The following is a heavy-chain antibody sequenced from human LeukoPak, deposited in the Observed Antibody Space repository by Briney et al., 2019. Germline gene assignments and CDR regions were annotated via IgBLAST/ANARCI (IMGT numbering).Heavy chain of an antibody. J-gene: IGHJ6*03. CDR2: ISAYNGNT. V-gene: IGHV1-18*01. CDR3: ARGPWYYDFWSGYYSGNYYYYMDV. CDR1: GYTFTSYG. D-gene: IGHD3-3*01. Sequence: ASVKVSCKASGYTFTSYGISWVRQAPGQGLEWMGWISAYNGNTNYAQKLQGRVTMTTDTSTSTAYMELRSLRSDDTAVYYCARGPWYYDFWSGYYSGNYYYYMDVWGKGTTVTVSS.